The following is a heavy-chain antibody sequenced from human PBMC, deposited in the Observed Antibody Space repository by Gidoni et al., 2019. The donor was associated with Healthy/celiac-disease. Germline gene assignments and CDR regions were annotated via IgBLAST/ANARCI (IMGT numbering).Heavy chain of an antibody. V-gene: IGHV4-59*01. CDR1: ARSISRYY. Sequence: QVQLQESGPGLVQPSQTLSLTCPVPARSISRYYWSWIRQPPGKGLEWIGYIYYSGSTNYNPSLKSRVTISVDTSKNQFSLKLSSVTAADTAVYYCARVSRGESEGTPYYYYGMDVWGQGTTVTVSS. CDR2: IYYSGST. D-gene: IGHD3-10*01. CDR3: ARVSRGESEGTPYYYYGMDV. J-gene: IGHJ6*02.